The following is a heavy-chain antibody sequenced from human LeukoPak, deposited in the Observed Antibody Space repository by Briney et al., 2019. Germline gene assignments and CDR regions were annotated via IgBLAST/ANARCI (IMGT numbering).Heavy chain of an antibody. J-gene: IGHJ5*02. V-gene: IGHV4-38-2*02. D-gene: IGHD3-22*01. Sequence: SETLSLTCTVSGYSISSGYYWGWIRQPPGKGLEWIGSIYHSGSTNYNPSLKSRVTISVDTSKNQISLKLSSVTAAGTAVYYCASQIYYDSSGYYSDAKFDPWGQGTLVTVSS. CDR2: IYHSGST. CDR3: ASQIYYDSSGYYSDAKFDP. CDR1: GYSISSGYY.